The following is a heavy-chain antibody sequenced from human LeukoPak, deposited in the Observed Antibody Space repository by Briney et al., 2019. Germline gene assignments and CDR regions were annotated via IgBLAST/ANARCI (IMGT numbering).Heavy chain of an antibody. CDR3: ARAYDYVWGSYRPFDY. J-gene: IGHJ4*02. Sequence: ASVKVSCKASGYTFTSYGISWVRQAPGQGLEWMGWISAYNGSTNYAQKLQGRVTMTTDTSTSTAYMELRSLRSDDTAVYYCARAYDYVWGSYRPFDYWGQGTLVTVSS. CDR1: GYTFTSYG. CDR2: ISAYNGST. D-gene: IGHD3-16*02. V-gene: IGHV1-18*01.